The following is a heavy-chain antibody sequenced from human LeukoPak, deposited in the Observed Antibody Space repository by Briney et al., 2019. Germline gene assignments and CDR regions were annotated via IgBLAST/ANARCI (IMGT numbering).Heavy chain of an antibody. CDR2: IYYSGST. D-gene: IGHD3-22*01. CDR3: ARSFYYYDSSGYYAFDI. J-gene: IGHJ3*02. Sequence: SETLSLPCTVSGVSISSGGYYWNWIRQHPGKGLEWIGYIYYSGSTYYNPSLKSRVTISVDTSKNQFSLKLSSVTAADTAVYYCARSFYYYDSSGYYAFDIWGQGTMVTVSS. V-gene: IGHV4-61*08. CDR1: GVSISSGGYY.